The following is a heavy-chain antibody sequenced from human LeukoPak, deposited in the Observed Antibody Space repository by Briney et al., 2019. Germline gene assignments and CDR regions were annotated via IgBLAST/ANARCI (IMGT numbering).Heavy chain of an antibody. CDR3: ARSLTIFSPGDAFEI. J-gene: IGHJ3*02. Sequence: GASVKVSCKASGNTFTVYYMHWVRQAPGQGLEWMSWINPNSDGTSYAQKFKGRVTMTSDTSISTAYMELSRLRSDDTAVYYCARSLTIFSPGDAFEIWGQGTMVTVSS. V-gene: IGHV1-2*02. CDR1: GNTFTVYY. CDR2: INPNSDGT. D-gene: IGHD3-9*01.